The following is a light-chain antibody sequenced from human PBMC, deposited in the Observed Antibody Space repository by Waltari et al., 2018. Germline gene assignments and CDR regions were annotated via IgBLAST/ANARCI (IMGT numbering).Light chain of an antibody. CDR2: KAS. CDR3: QQYNDFSSLT. J-gene: IGKJ4*01. V-gene: IGKV1-5*03. CDR1: QIISTW. Sequence: TQLTQSPSTLSASVGDRVTITCRASQIISTWLAWYQQKPGKAPKLLIYKASSLESGVPSRFSGSGSGTEFTLTISSLQPDDFATYYCQQYNDFSSLTFGGGTKVEIE.